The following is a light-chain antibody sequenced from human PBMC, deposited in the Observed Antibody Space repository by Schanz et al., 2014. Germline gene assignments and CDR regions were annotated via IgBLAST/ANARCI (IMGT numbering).Light chain of an antibody. CDR3: CSYAGSSTFSLV. CDR1: SSDVGSYNL. J-gene: IGLJ1*01. Sequence: QSALTQPASVSGSPGQSITISCTGTSSDVGSYNLVSWYQQHPGKAPKLMIYEGSKRPSGVSNRFSGSKSGNTASLTISGLQAEDEADYYCCSYAGSSTFSLVFGTGTKLTVL. V-gene: IGLV2-23*03. CDR2: EGS.